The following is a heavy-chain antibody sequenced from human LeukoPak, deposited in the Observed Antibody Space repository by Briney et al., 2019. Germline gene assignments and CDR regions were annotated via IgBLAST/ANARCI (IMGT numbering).Heavy chain of an antibody. CDR3: AEDRWAARASGYLTTYYFDY. CDR2: ISYDGSIK. Sequence: GGSLRLSCAASGFTFSGYGMHWVRQAPGKGLQWVAVISYDGSIKYYADSVKGRFTISRDNSKNTLYLQMDSLGAEDSAAYYSAEDRWAARASGYLTTYYFDYWGQGTLVTVSS. J-gene: IGHJ4*02. CDR1: GFTFSGYG. V-gene: IGHV3-30*18. D-gene: IGHD6-6*01.